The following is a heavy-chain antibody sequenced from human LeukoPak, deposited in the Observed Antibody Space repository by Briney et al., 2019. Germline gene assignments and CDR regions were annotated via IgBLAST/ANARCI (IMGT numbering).Heavy chain of an antibody. D-gene: IGHD1-1*01. CDR2: IYASGST. CDR1: GGSINNYY. Sequence: SETLSLTCTVSGGSINNYYWSWFRQPAGKGLEWIGRIYASGSTNYNPSLKSRVTISVDKSKNQVSLNLSSVTAADTAVHYCARENDDTTFDYWGQGTLVTVSS. CDR3: ARENDDTTFDY. J-gene: IGHJ4*02. V-gene: IGHV4-4*07.